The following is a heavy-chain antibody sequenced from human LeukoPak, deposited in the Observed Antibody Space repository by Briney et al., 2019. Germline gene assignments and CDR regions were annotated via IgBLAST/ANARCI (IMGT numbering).Heavy chain of an antibody. CDR3: AKFCSSTSCYTRYFQH. Sequence: GGSLRLSCAASGFTFSNHGLHWVRQAPGKGLEWVAVISYDGYNEIYADSVKGRFTISRDDSKNTLYLQMNSLRAEDTAVYYCAKFCSSTSCYTRYFQHWGQGTLVTVSS. CDR2: ISYDGYNE. J-gene: IGHJ1*01. V-gene: IGHV3-30*18. D-gene: IGHD2-2*02. CDR1: GFTFSNHG.